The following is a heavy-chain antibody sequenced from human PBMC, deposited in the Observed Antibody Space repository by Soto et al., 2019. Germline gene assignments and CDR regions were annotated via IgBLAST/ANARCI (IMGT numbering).Heavy chain of an antibody. CDR3: ASSYCGGDCSVLYYYYGMDV. J-gene: IGHJ6*02. CDR1: GYTFSSYG. CDR2: ISAYNGNT. Sequence: VKVSCKASGYTFSSYGISWVRQAPGQGLEWMGWISAYNGNTNYAQKLQGRVTMTTDTSTSTAYMELRSLRSDDTAVYYCASSYCGGDCSVLYYYYGMDVWGQGTTVTVSS. D-gene: IGHD2-21*02. V-gene: IGHV1-18*01.